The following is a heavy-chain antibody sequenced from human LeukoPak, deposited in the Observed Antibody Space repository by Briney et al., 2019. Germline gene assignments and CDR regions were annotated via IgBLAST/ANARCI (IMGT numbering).Heavy chain of an antibody. CDR2: IYYSGST. Sequence: PSETLSLTCTVSGGSISSYYWSWIRQPPGKGLEWIGYIYYSGSTNYNPSLKSRVTLSVDTSKNQFSLKLRSATAADTALYYCARRPRNSGIYDGPSGLDYWSQGTLVTVSS. CDR1: GGSISSYY. V-gene: IGHV4-59*12. J-gene: IGHJ4*02. CDR3: ARRPRNSGIYDGPSGLDY. D-gene: IGHD1-26*01.